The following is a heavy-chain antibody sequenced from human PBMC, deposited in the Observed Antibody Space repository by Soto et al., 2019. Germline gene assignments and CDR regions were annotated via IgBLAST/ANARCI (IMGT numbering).Heavy chain of an antibody. J-gene: IGHJ4*02. Sequence: EVQLVESGGGLVQPGGSLRLSCVASGFTFRSSWMHWVRQAPGKGLVWVSRINRDATTKNYAEYAKGRVTIARDNAENTLYLQMDSLTADDTAVYYCARGPTGWYGYDYWGQGTLLTVSS. CDR1: GFTFRSSW. CDR3: ARGPTGWYGYDY. D-gene: IGHD6-19*01. CDR2: INRDATTK. V-gene: IGHV3-74*01.